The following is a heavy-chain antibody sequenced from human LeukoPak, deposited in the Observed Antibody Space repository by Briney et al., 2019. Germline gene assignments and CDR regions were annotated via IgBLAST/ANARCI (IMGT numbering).Heavy chain of an antibody. CDR3: ARDLSGVTGYTYGRGIDY. V-gene: IGHV3-73*01. J-gene: IGHJ4*02. CDR2: IRSKANSYAT. D-gene: IGHD5-18*01. CDR1: GFTFSGSV. Sequence: PGGSLRLSCAASGFTFSGSVMHWVRQASGKGLEWVGRIRSKANSYATAYAASVKGRFTISRDDSKNTAYLQMNSLRAEDTAVYYCARDLSGVTGYTYGRGIDYWGQGTLVTVSS.